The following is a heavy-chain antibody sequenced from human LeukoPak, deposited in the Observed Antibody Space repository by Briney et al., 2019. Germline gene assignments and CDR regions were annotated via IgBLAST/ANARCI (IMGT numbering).Heavy chain of an antibody. CDR3: ARAGINNWNYAGGNWFDP. Sequence: SETLSLTCAVYGGSFSGYYWSWLRQPPGKGLEWIGEITHSGSTKYNPSLKSRVTISVDTSKNQFSLKLSSVTAADTAVYYCARAGINNWNYAGGNWFDPWGQGTLVTVSS. CDR1: GGSFSGYY. CDR2: ITHSGST. J-gene: IGHJ5*02. D-gene: IGHD1-7*01. V-gene: IGHV4-34*01.